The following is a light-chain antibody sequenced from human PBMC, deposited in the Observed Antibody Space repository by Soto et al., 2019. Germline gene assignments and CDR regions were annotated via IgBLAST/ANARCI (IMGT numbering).Light chain of an antibody. CDR3: SSYRKSNTLV. CDR1: SSDVGTYHY. J-gene: IGLJ1*01. Sequence: QSALAQPASLSASPGQSITISCTGASSDVGTYHYVSWYQHHPGKPPKLLIHEVTHLPPGVAARFSGSKSGNTASLTISGLQAEDEAVYYCSSYRKSNTLVFRTGTKVTVL. CDR2: EVT. V-gene: IGLV2-14*01.